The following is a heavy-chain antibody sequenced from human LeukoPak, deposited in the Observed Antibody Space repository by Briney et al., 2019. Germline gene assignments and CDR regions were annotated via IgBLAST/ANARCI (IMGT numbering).Heavy chain of an antibody. J-gene: IGHJ3*02. CDR2: INSDGSST. CDR3: ARGDADYVLSGWQFDI. CDR1: GFTFSSYW. V-gene: IGHV3-74*01. D-gene: IGHD3-16*01. Sequence: GGSLRLSCAASGFTFSSYWMHWVRQAPGKGLVWVSRINSDGSSTSYADSVKGRFTISRDNAKNTLYLQMNSLRAEDTAVYYCARGDADYVLSGWQFDIWGQGTMVTVSS.